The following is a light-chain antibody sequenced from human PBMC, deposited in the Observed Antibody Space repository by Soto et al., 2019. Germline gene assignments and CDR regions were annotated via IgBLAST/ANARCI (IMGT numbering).Light chain of an antibody. CDR2: DVS. V-gene: IGKV3-20*01. CDR1: QSVSSNY. Sequence: EIVLTQSPGTLSLSPGERATLSCRSSQSVSSNYLAWYQQKPDQAPRLVIYDVSGRATGIPDRCSGSGSGTDFTLTISRLEPEDFAVYYCQQYGRPPTFGQGTKVEIK. CDR3: QQYGRPPT. J-gene: IGKJ1*01.